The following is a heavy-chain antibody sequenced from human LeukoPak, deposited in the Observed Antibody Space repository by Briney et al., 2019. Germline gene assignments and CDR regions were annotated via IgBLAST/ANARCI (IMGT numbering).Heavy chain of an antibody. CDR1: SSTVSSYW. CDR3: VQSSPTIDY. Sequence: GPSLRLARTLPSSTVSSYWTRWVRQEAREWLVWVAGINSDGSSTTYAGSVKGRFTISRDNTKNTLYLQMNSLRAEDTAVYYCVQSSPTIDYWGQGTLVTVSS. J-gene: IGHJ4*02. CDR2: INSDGSST. D-gene: IGHD6-6*01. V-gene: IGHV3-74*01.